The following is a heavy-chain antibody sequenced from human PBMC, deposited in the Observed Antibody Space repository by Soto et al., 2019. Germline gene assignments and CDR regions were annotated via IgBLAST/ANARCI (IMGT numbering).Heavy chain of an antibody. V-gene: IGHV4-39*01. J-gene: IGHJ4*02. D-gene: IGHD5-18*01. CDR3: AIRGRGYSYGRGPNFDY. Sequence: SETLSLTCTVSGGSISSSSYYWGWIRQPPGKGLEWIGSIYYSGSTYYNPSLKSRVTISVDTSKNQFSLKLSSVTAADTAVYYCAIRGRGYSYGRGPNFDYWGQGTLVTVSS. CDR1: GGSISSSSYY. CDR2: IYYSGST.